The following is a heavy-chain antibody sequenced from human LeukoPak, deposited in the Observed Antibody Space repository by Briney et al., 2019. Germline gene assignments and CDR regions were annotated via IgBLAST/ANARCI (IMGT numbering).Heavy chain of an antibody. CDR3: ARVGTYYRSLDS. CDR2: IYHSGGT. CDR1: GGSINDAS. Sequence: MTSETLSLTCTVSGGSINDASWNWIRKPPGQGLEWIGYIYHSGGTNYNPSLKSRVTISPDTSKNQFSLKLSSVTAADTAVYYCARVGTYYRSLDSWGQGTLVTVSS. J-gene: IGHJ4*02. V-gene: IGHV4-59*01. D-gene: IGHD3-10*01.